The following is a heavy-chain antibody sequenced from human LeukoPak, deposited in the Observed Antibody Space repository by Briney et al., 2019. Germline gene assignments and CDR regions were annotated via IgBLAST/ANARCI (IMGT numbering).Heavy chain of an antibody. D-gene: IGHD6-19*01. CDR1: GGSISSSNYC. V-gene: IGHV4-39*07. CDR2: ISYSGST. J-gene: IGHJ4*02. Sequence: SETLSLTCAVSGGSISSSNYCWGWIRQPPGKGLEWIGTISYSGSTYYNPSLKSRVTISVDTSKNQFSLKLSSVTAADTAVYYCAGGSTAGAGLPFDYWGQGTLVTGSS. CDR3: AGGSTAGAGLPFDY.